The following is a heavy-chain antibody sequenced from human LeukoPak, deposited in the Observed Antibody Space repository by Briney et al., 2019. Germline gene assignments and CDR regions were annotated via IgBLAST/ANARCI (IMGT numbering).Heavy chain of an antibody. CDR2: ISYDGSNK. Sequence: PGGSLRLSCAASGFTFSSYAMHWVRQAPGKGLEWVAVISYDGSNKYYADSVKGRFTISRDNSKNTLYLQMNSLRAEDTAVYYCARGQGGDDAFDIWGQGTMVTVSS. V-gene: IGHV3-30*04. CDR1: GFTFSSYA. J-gene: IGHJ3*02. D-gene: IGHD1-26*01. CDR3: ARGQGGDDAFDI.